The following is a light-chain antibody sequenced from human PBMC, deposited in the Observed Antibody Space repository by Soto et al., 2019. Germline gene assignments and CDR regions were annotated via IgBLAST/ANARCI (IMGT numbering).Light chain of an antibody. V-gene: IGKV3-20*01. Sequence: EIVLTQSPGTLSLSPGEKATVSCRASQGVSNTSLAWYQKKPGQAPRLLIYGASSRATGIPARFSGSGSGTDFTLTISRLEPDDFALYYCQQYVTSPTWTFGQGTKVEI. CDR3: QQYVTSPTWT. J-gene: IGKJ1*01. CDR1: QGVSNTS. CDR2: GAS.